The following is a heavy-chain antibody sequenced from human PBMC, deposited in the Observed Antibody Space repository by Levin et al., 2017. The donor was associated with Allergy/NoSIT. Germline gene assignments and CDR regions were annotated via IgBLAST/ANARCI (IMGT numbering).Heavy chain of an antibody. J-gene: IGHJ3*01. CDR1: GASISSYF. CDR2: IYYSGTT. CDR3: AGVVVTAVDASDAFDL. Sequence: SETLSLTCSVFGASISSYFWTWIRQSPGKRLEWIGYIYYSGTTNYNPSLKSRVTMSMDTSKNHFSLKLTSVTAADTAIYYCAGVVVTAVDASDAFDLWDQGTKDIGSS. V-gene: IGHV4-59*01. D-gene: IGHD2-21*02.